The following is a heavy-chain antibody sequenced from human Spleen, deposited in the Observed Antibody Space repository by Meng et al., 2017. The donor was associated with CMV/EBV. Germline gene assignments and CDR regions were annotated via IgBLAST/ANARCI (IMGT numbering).Heavy chain of an antibody. CDR3: ANPPSYDFWSGSYFHY. D-gene: IGHD3-3*01. V-gene: IGHV3-30*02. CDR1: GFTFSSYG. J-gene: IGHJ1*01. Sequence: GGSLRLSCAASGFTFSSYGMHWVRQAPGKGLEWVAFIRYDGSNKYYADSVKGRFTISRDNSKNTLYLQMNSLRAEDTAVYYCANPPSYDFWSGSYFHYWGQGTLVTVSS. CDR2: IRYDGSNK.